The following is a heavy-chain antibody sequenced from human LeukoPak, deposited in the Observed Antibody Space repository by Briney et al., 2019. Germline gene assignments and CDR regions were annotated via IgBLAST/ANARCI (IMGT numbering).Heavy chain of an antibody. CDR3: ARVRFLEWFLDY. CDR2: ISAYNGNT. CDR1: GYTFTSYG. V-gene: IGHV1-18*01. J-gene: IGHJ4*02. D-gene: IGHD3-3*01. Sequence: ASVKVSCKASGYTFTSYGISWVRQAPGQGLEWMGWISAYNGNTNYAQKLQGRVTMTTDTSTSTAYMELRSLRSDDTTVYYCARVRFLEWFLDYWGQGTLVTVSS.